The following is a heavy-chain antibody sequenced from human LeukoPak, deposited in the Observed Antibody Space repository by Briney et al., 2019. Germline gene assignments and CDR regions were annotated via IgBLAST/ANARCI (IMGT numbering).Heavy chain of an antibody. D-gene: IGHD6-13*01. CDR2: INPSGGST. Sequence: ASVKVSCKASGYTFTDYYMHWVRQAPGQGLEWMGIINPSGGSTSYAQKFQGRVTMTRDTSTSTVYMELSSLRSEDTAVYYCARGASMRSSSWPPHYWGQGTLVTVSS. CDR1: GYTFTDYY. CDR3: ARGASMRSSSWPPHY. J-gene: IGHJ4*02. V-gene: IGHV1-46*01.